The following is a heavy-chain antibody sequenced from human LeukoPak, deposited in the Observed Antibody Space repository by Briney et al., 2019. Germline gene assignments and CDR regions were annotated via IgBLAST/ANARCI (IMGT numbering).Heavy chain of an antibody. J-gene: IGHJ6*03. CDR2: ISSSSSTI. Sequence: GRSLRLSCAASGFTFSSYSMNWVRQAPGKGLEWVSYISSSSSTIYYADSVKGRFTISRDNAKNSLYLQMNSLRAEDTAVYYCARVVGYYYYMDVWGKGTTVTVSS. V-gene: IGHV3-48*04. D-gene: IGHD2-15*01. CDR3: ARVVGYYYYMDV. CDR1: GFTFSSYS.